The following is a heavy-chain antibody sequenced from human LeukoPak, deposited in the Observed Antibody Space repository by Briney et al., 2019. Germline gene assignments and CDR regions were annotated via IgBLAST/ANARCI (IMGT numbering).Heavy chain of an antibody. CDR2: IYYSGST. J-gene: IGHJ4*02. CDR3: ARDVGTNFDY. CDR1: GGSISSSSYY. D-gene: IGHD2-2*01. Sequence: SETLSLTCTVSGGSISSSSYYWGWIRQPPGKGLEWIGSIYYSGSTYYNPSLKSRVTISVDTSKNQFSLKLSSVTAADTAVYYCARDVGTNFDYWGQGTLVTVSS. V-gene: IGHV4-39*07.